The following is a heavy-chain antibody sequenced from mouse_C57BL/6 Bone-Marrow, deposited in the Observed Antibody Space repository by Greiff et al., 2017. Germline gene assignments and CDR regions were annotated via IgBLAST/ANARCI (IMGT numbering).Heavy chain of an antibody. CDR2: ISYDGSN. Sequence: ESGPGLVKPSQSLSLTCSVTGYSITSGYYWNWIRQFPGNKLEWMGYISYDGSNNYNPSLKNRISITRDTSKNQFFLKLNSVTTEDTATYYCARVAYYSNHWYFDVWGTGTTVTVSS. CDR1: GYSITSGYY. D-gene: IGHD2-5*01. J-gene: IGHJ1*03. V-gene: IGHV3-6*01. CDR3: ARVAYYSNHWYFDV.